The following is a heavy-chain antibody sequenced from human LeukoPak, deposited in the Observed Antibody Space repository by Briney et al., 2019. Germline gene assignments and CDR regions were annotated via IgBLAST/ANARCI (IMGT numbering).Heavy chain of an antibody. D-gene: IGHD5-18*01. Sequence: GGSLRLSCAASGFTFSSYWMSWVRQAPGKGLEWVANIKQDGSEKYYVDSVKGRFTISRDNAKNSLYLQMNSLRAEDAAVYYFATDSRRGYSYAFTTTGSDYWAQATLVTVSS. CDR2: IKQDGSEK. CDR3: ATDSRRGYSYAFTTTGSDY. CDR1: GFTFSSYW. V-gene: IGHV3-7*01. J-gene: IGHJ4*02.